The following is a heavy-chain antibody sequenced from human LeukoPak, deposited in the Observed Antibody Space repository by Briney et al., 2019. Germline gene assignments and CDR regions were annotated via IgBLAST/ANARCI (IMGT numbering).Heavy chain of an antibody. CDR1: GYSISSGYY. D-gene: IGHD6-13*01. J-gene: IGHJ6*03. CDR3: ARTRGIAAAGTYYYYYMDV. CDR2: IYYSGST. V-gene: IGHV4-38-2*02. Sequence: SETLSLTCTVSGYSISSGYYWDWIRQPPGKGLEWIGSIYYSGSTYYNPSLKSRVTISVDTSKNQFSLKLSSVTAADTAVYYCARTRGIAAAGTYYYYYMDVWGKGTTVTVSS.